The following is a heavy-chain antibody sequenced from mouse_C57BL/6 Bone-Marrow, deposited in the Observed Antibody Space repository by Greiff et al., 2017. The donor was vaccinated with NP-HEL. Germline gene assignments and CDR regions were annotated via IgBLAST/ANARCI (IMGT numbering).Heavy chain of an antibody. CDR1: GYTFTGYW. CDR3: AYGSLDSSGYWFAY. D-gene: IGHD3-2*02. V-gene: IGHV1-9*01. J-gene: IGHJ3*01. Sequence: QVQLKESGAELMKPGASVKLSCKATGYTFTGYWIEWVKQRPGHGLEWIGEILPGSGSTNYNEKFKGKATFTADTSSNTAYMQLSSLTTEDSAIYYCAYGSLDSSGYWFAYWGQGTLVTVSA. CDR2: ILPGSGST.